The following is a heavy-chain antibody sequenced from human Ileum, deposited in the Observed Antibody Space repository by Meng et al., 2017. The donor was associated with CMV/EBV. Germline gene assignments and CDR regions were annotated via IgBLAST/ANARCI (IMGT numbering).Heavy chain of an antibody. CDR2: IRGSSNYI. CDR1: GFSFSTYN. V-gene: IGHV3-21*06. J-gene: IGHJ4*02. CDR3: ARHILGGTLDS. D-gene: IGHD1-26*01. Sequence: GESLKISCAASGFSFSTYNMNWVRQAPGKGLEWVSYIRGSSNYINYADSVKGRFTISRDNAKNSLYLQMNSLRAEDAAVYYCARHILGGTLDSWGQGTLVTVSS.